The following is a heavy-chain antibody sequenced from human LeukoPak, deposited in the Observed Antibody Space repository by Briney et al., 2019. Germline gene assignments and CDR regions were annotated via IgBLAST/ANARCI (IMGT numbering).Heavy chain of an antibody. J-gene: IGHJ4*02. D-gene: IGHD2-2*01. CDR3: ARGGYCSSTSCYAGIDY. CDR2: IYYSGST. CDR1: GGSFSSYY. V-gene: IGHV4-34*01. Sequence: PSETLSLTCALYGGSFSSYYWTWIRKPPGKALEWMGSIYYSGSTYYNPSLKSRVTISVDTSKNQFSLKLSSVTAADTAVYYCARGGYCSSTSCYAGIDYWGQGTLVTVSS.